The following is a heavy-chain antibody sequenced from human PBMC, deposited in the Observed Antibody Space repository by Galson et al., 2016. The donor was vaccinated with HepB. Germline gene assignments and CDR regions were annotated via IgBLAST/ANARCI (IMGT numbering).Heavy chain of an antibody. CDR1: GYTFTNNG. J-gene: IGHJ4*02. CDR3: ARDRDAALDY. V-gene: IGHV1-18*01. Sequence: SVKVSCKASGYTFTNNGISWVRQAPGQGPEWMAWISAYSGNTNYAQKLPDRVTLTKDTSASTVYMELRSLRSDDTAMYYCARDRDAALDYWGQGALVTVSS. CDR2: ISAYSGNT. D-gene: IGHD6-13*01.